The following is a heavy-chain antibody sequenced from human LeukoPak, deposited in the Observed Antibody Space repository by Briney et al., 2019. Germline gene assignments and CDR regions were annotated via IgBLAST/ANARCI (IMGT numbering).Heavy chain of an antibody. D-gene: IGHD1-14*01. CDR2: INPNNGGA. V-gene: IGHV1-2*02. CDR1: RYTFTGYY. J-gene: IGHJ4*02. Sequence: ASVKVSCKASRYTFTGYYMHWVRQAPGQGLEWMGWINPNNGGANYAQNFQGRVTMTRDTSISTAYMELSRLRSDDTAVYYCVRGTAYYFDYWGQGTLVTVS. CDR3: VRGTAYYFDY.